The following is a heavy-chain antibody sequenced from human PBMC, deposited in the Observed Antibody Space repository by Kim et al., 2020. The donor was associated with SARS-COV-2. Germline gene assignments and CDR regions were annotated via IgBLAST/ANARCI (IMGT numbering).Heavy chain of an antibody. Sequence: GGSLRLSCAASGFTFCSYGMHWVRQAPGKGLEWVAVISYDGSNKYYADSVKGRFTISRDNSKNTLYLQMNSLRAEDTAVYYCAKDPNPGDIVATITWGYYYGMDVWGQGTTVTVSS. J-gene: IGHJ6*02. CDR3: AKDPNPGDIVATITWGYYYGMDV. D-gene: IGHD5-12*01. V-gene: IGHV3-30*18. CDR1: GFTFCSYG. CDR2: ISYDGSNK.